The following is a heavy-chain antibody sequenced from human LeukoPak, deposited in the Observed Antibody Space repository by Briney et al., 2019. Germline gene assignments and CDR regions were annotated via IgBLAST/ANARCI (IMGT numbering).Heavy chain of an antibody. D-gene: IGHD2-21*02. Sequence: SQTLSLTCAVSGGSISSGGYSYNWIRQPPGKGLEWIGYIYNSGSTSYNPSLESRVTMSVDTSKNQFSLKLSSVTAADTAVYYCARGWGPAYCGGDCHRHFDYWGQGALVTVSS. V-gene: IGHV4-30-4*07. CDR3: ARGWGPAYCGGDCHRHFDY. J-gene: IGHJ4*02. CDR2: IYNSGST. CDR1: GGSISSGGYS.